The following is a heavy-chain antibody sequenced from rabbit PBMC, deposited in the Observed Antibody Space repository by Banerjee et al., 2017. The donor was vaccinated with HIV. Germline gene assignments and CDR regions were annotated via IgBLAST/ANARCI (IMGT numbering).Heavy chain of an antibody. V-gene: IGHV1S40*01. Sequence: QSLEESGGDLVKPGASLTLTCTASGFSFSSGYYMCWVRQAPGKGLEWIACIYAGSSGSTYYASWAKGRFTISKTSSTTVTLQMTSLTAADTATYFCARDVVAGDGYALWGPGTLVTVS. CDR3: ARDVVAGDGYAL. J-gene: IGHJ4*01. D-gene: IGHD6-1*01. CDR1: GFSFSSGYY. CDR2: IYAGSSGST.